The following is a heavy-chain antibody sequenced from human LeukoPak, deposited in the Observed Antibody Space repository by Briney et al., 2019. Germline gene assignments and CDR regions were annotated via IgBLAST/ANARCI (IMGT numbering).Heavy chain of an antibody. CDR2: ISGSGGNT. CDR3: ARGSSITGRGAFDY. Sequence: QSGGSLRLSCAASGFTFSSYAMSWVRQAPGKGLEWVSTISGSGGNTYYADSVKGRFTISRDNSKNTLYLHMNSLRAEDTALYNCARGSSITGRGAFDYWGQGALVTVSS. D-gene: IGHD6-6*01. V-gene: IGHV3-23*01. CDR1: GFTFSSYA. J-gene: IGHJ4*02.